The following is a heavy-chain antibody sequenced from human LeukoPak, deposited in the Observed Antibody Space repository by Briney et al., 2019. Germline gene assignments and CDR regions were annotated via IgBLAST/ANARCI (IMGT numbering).Heavy chain of an antibody. CDR2: ISYDGSNK. D-gene: IGHD4-23*01. CDR1: GFIFNNYA. CDR3: ARGAHKRDDYGGFFDY. J-gene: IGHJ4*02. Sequence: GGSLRLSCAASGFIFNNYALHWVRQAPGKGLEWVAVISYDGSNKDYADSVKGRFTISGDNSKNTLYLQMNSLRAEDTAVYYCARGAHKRDDYGGFFDYWGQKTLVTVSS. V-gene: IGHV3-30*04.